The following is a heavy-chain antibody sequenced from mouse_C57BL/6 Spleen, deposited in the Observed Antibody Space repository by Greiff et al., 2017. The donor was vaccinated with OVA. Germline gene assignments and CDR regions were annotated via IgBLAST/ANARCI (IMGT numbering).Heavy chain of an antibody. CDR1: GFNIKDYY. V-gene: IGHV14-2*01. Sequence: VQLQQSGAELVKPGASVKLSCTASGFNIKDYYMPWVKQRTEQGLEWIGRIDPEDGDTKYAPKFQGKATITADTSSNTAYLQLSSLTSEDTAVYYCASGYGSSSAWFAYWGQGTLVTVSA. CDR2: IDPEDGDT. J-gene: IGHJ3*01. CDR3: ASGYGSSSAWFAY. D-gene: IGHD1-1*01.